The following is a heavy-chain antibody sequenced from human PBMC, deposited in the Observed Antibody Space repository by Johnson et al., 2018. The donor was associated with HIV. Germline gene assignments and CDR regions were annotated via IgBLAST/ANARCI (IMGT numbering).Heavy chain of an antibody. CDR3: ARDRGGGSYHDAFDI. CDR1: GFTFDDYA. Sequence: VQLVESGGGVVQPGRSLRLSCAASGFTFDDYAMHWVRQAPGKGLEWVSGISWNSGSIGYADSVKGRFTISRDNAKNSLYLQMNSLRAEDTAVYYCARDRGGGSYHDAFDIWGQGTVVTVAS. D-gene: IGHD1-26*01. V-gene: IGHV3-9*01. J-gene: IGHJ3*02. CDR2: ISWNSGSI.